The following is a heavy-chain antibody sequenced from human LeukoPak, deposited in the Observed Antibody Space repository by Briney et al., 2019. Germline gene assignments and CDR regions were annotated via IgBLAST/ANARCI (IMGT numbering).Heavy chain of an antibody. CDR2: IHYVGST. D-gene: IGHD3-3*01. Sequence: KSSETLSLTCTVSGGSFSNYNYYWGWIRQSPGNGLEWIGSIHYVGSTYYNPSLKSRVTISVDTSKNQFYLNLSSVTAADTAVYYCARQNNFDFWSGFFDYWGLGALVTVSS. V-gene: IGHV4-39*01. CDR1: GGSFSNYNYY. CDR3: ARQNNFDFWSGFFDY. J-gene: IGHJ4*02.